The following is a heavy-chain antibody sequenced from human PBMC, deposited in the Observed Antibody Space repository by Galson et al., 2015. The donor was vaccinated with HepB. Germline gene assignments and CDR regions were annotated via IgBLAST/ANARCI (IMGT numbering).Heavy chain of an antibody. J-gene: IGHJ3*02. CDR1: GGTFGNYD. CDR2: IIPIFGTA. Sequence: SVKVSCKASGGTFGNYDISWVRQAPGQGLEWMGGIIPIFGTANYAQKFKGRVTITADESTRTVYMDLSSLRSEDTALYYCARDPGLLVRGFDIWGQGTMVTVSS. D-gene: IGHD2-15*01. V-gene: IGHV1-69*13. CDR3: ARDPGLLVRGFDI.